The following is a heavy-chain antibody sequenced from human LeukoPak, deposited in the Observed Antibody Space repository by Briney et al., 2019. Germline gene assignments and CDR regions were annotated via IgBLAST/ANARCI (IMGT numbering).Heavy chain of an antibody. Sequence: GGSLRLSCAASGFTFSSYSMNWVRQAPGKGLEWVSHITASGTAMFYADSVKGRFTISRDNAKNSLYLQMNSLRDEDTAVYYCARSGGYYYAGDYWGQGTLVTVSS. CDR1: GFTFSSYS. CDR3: ARSGGYYYAGDY. CDR2: ITASGTAM. J-gene: IGHJ4*02. V-gene: IGHV3-48*02. D-gene: IGHD3-22*01.